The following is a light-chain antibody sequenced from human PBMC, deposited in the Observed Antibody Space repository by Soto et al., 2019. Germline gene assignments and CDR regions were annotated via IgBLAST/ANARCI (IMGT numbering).Light chain of an antibody. Sequence: QSALTQPRSVSGSPGQSVTISCTGTSSDVGGYNFVSWHQQHPGKAPKLRIYDVSKRPSGVPDRFSGSKSGNTASLTISGLQAEDEADYYCCSYAGSYTGVFGTGTKLTVL. CDR1: SSDVGGYNF. V-gene: IGLV2-11*01. CDR3: CSYAGSYTGV. J-gene: IGLJ1*01. CDR2: DVS.